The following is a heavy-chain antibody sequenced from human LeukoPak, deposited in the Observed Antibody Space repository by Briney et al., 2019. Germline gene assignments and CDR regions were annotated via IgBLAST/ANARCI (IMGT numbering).Heavy chain of an antibody. V-gene: IGHV4-59*01. D-gene: IGHD4-17*01. CDR1: GGSISSYY. CDR2: IYYSGST. J-gene: IGHJ3*02. Sequence: SQTLSLTCTVSGGSISSYYWSWIRQPPGKGLEWIGYIYYSGSTNYNPSLKSRVTTSVDTSKNQFSLKLSSVTAADTAVYYCARHFYGDSYDAFDIWGQGTMVTVSS. CDR3: ARHFYGDSYDAFDI.